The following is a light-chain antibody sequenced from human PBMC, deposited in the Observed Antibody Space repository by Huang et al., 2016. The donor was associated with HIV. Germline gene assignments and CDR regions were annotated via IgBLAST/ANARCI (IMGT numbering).Light chain of an antibody. CDR1: QDITDS. CDR2: DAF. Sequence: AIQLTQSPSFLSASVGDRVTITCRASQDITDSLAWYQQKPVKPPKVLIYDAFSLESGVPSRFSGSGSGADFTLTISSLQPEDFATYYCQQFKNYPLTFGGGTKVEVK. CDR3: QQFKNYPLT. J-gene: IGKJ4*01. V-gene: IGKV1D-13*01.